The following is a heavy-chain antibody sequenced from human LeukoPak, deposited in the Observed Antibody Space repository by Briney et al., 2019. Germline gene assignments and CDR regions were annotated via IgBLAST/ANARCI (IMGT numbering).Heavy chain of an antibody. CDR1: GGSISSGSYY. Sequence: SETLSLTCTVSGGSISSGSYYWSWIRQPAGRGLEWIGRIYTSGSTNYNPSLKSRVTISVDTSKNQFSLKLSSVTAADTAVYYCARDHGAAAAVHFDYWGQGTLVTVSS. D-gene: IGHD6-13*01. CDR3: ARDHGAAAAVHFDY. V-gene: IGHV4-61*02. J-gene: IGHJ4*02. CDR2: IYTSGST.